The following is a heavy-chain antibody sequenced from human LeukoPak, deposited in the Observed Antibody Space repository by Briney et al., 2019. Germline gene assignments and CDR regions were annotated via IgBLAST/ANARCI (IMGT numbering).Heavy chain of an antibody. Sequence: PSETLSLTCAVYGGSFSGYYWSWIRQPPGKGLEWIGEINHSGSTNYNPSLKSRVTISVDKSKNQFSLKLSSVTAADTAVYYCARGVEAINYDSSGSYNWFDPWGQGTLVTVSS. CDR1: GGSFSGYY. CDR3: ARGVEAINYDSSGSYNWFDP. CDR2: INHSGST. J-gene: IGHJ5*02. D-gene: IGHD3-22*01. V-gene: IGHV4-34*01.